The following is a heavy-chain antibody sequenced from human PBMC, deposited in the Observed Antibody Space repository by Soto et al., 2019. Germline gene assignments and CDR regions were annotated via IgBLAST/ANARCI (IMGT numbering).Heavy chain of an antibody. D-gene: IGHD3-10*01. V-gene: IGHV3-33*01. Sequence: QVQLVESGGGVVQHGRSLRLSCAASGFTFSSYGMHWVRQAPSKGLEWVAVIWYDGSNKYYADSVKGRFTISRDNSKNPLYLQMNSLRAEDTAVYYCARASPSYGSGSYGAFDIWGQGTMVTVSS. CDR2: IWYDGSNK. CDR3: ARASPSYGSGSYGAFDI. J-gene: IGHJ3*02. CDR1: GFTFSSYG.